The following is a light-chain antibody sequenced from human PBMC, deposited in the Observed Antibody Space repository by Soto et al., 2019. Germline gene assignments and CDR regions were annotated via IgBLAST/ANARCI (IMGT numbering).Light chain of an antibody. CDR1: QTISTL. CDR3: QHYSSLVT. CDR2: DAS. V-gene: IGKV1-5*01. J-gene: IGKJ2*01. Sequence: IQMTQSPSTLSASVGDRVTITCQASQTISTLLAWYQHKPGKAPNLLIYDASSLESGVPSRFSGSGSGTEFTLTISSLQPDDSATYYCQHYSSLVTFGQGTKLEI.